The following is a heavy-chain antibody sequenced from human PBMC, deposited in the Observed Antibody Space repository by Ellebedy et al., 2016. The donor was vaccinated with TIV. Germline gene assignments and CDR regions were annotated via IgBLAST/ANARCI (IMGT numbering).Heavy chain of an antibody. V-gene: IGHV5-51*01. CDR2: IYPGDSDA. CDR1: GYSFTGYW. D-gene: IGHD5-18*01. Sequence: PGGSLRLSCKGSGYSFTGYWIGWVRQMHGKGLAWMGVIYPGDSDARYSPYFQGQVTIAVDKSINTAYLQWTSLKASDTAMYYCARRKDVDTAMVKYEYFDYWGQGTLVTVSS. J-gene: IGHJ4*02. CDR3: ARRKDVDTAMVKYEYFDY.